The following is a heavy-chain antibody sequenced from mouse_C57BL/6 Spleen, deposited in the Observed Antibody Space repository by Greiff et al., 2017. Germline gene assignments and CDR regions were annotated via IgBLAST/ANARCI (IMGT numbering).Heavy chain of an antibody. CDR2: INPSNGGT. V-gene: IGHV1-53*01. J-gene: IGHJ2*01. CDR1: GYTFTSYW. D-gene: IGHD1-1*01. Sequence: QVQLQQPGTELVKPGASVKLSCKASGYTFTSYWMNWVKQRPGQGLEWIGNINPSNGGTNYNEKFKSKATLTVDKTSSSGDMQLSIRTSEDAAFYYCARDRAYYCYLDYWGQGTTLTVSS. CDR3: ARDRAYYCYLDY.